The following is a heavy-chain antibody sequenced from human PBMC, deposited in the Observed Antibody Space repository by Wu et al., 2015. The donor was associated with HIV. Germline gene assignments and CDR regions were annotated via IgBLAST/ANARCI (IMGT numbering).Heavy chain of an antibody. CDR1: GYTFTNNY. Sequence: QVQLVQSGAEVKKPGASVKVSCKTSGYTFTNNYLHWIRQIHGQGLEWMGCIGPRKGDTIYAQKFGGRISLTRDISVHTAYLELSRLTSGDTAIYYCARGRFETSGFYVYDSWGQGSLVTVSS. CDR2: IGPRKGDT. CDR3: ARGRFETSGFYVYDS. J-gene: IGHJ4*02. V-gene: IGHV1-2*02. D-gene: IGHD3-22*01.